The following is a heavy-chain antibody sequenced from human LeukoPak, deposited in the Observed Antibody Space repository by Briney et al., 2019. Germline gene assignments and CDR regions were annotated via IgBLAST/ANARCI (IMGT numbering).Heavy chain of an antibody. D-gene: IGHD2-2*01. CDR2: INHSGST. Sequence: SETLSLTCAVYGGSFSGYYWSWIRQPPGKGLEWIGEINHSGSTNYNPSLKSRVTISVDTSKNQFSLKLSSVTAADTAVYYCARERPPGTLGYCSSTSCYGWFDPWGQGTLVTVSS. J-gene: IGHJ5*02. CDR3: ARERPPGTLGYCSSTSCYGWFDP. CDR1: GGSFSGYY. V-gene: IGHV4-34*01.